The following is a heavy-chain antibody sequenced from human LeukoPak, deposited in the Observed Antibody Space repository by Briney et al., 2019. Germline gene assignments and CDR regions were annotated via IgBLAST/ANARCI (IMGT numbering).Heavy chain of an antibody. J-gene: IGHJ4*02. CDR3: ARGYTFGTLDY. CDR1: GFTLSPYW. Sequence: GGSQRLSCAAAGFTLSPYWIRWARHPRGKGLVWVSRIKSDGNSFADSVKGRFTISRANAKNTVYLQMNSLRAEETAVYFCARGYTFGTLDYWGQGALVTVSS. V-gene: IGHV3-74*01. D-gene: IGHD3-16*01. CDR2: IKSDGNS.